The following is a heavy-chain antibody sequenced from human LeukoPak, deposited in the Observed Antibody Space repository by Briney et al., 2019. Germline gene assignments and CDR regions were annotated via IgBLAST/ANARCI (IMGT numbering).Heavy chain of an antibody. V-gene: IGHV1-18*01. CDR3: ARCPQGKDYYYDSSGYYPVDY. Sequence: GASVKVSCKASGYTFTSYGIGWVRQAPGQGLEWMGWISAYNGNTNYAQKLQGRVTMTTDTSTSTAYMELRSLRSDDTAVYYCARCPQGKDYYYDSSGYYPVDYWGQGTLVTVSS. J-gene: IGHJ4*02. CDR1: GYTFTSYG. CDR2: ISAYNGNT. D-gene: IGHD3-22*01.